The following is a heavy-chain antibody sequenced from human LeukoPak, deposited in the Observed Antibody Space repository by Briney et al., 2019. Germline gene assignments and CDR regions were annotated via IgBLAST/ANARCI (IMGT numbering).Heavy chain of an antibody. V-gene: IGHV4-34*01. CDR2: INHSGST. D-gene: IGHD6-13*01. Sequence: PSETLSLTCTVSGGSISSYYWSWIRQPPGKGLEWIGEINHSGSTNYNPSLKSRVTISVDTSKNQFSLKLSSVTAADTAVYYCARGLLSRGAAGTTLSRLFDYWGQGTLVTVSS. CDR1: GGSISSYY. J-gene: IGHJ4*02. CDR3: ARGLLSRGAAGTTLSRLFDY.